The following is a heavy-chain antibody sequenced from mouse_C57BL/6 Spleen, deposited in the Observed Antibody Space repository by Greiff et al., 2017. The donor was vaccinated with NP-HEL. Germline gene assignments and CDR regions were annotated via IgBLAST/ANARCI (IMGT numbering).Heavy chain of an antibody. V-gene: IGHV1-50*01. CDR2: IDPSDSYT. D-gene: IGHD1-1*01. J-gene: IGHJ4*01. CDR1: GYTFTSYW. Sequence: QVQLQQPGAELVKPGASVKLSCKASGYTFTSYWMQWVKQRPGQGLEWIGEIDPSDSYTNYNQKFKGKATLTVDTSSSTAYMQLSSLTSEDSAVYYCRLYYYGSSPLAMDYWGQGTSVTVSS. CDR3: RLYYYGSSPLAMDY.